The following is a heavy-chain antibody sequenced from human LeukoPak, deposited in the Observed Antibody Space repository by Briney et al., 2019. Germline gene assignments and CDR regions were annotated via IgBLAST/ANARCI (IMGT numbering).Heavy chain of an antibody. CDR3: ARDKEGYDILTGRGGNYFDY. V-gene: IGHV3-33*01. CDR2: IWYDGSNK. D-gene: IGHD3-9*01. J-gene: IGHJ4*02. CDR1: GFTFSSYG. Sequence: GRSLRLSCAASGFTFSSYGMHWVRQAPGKGLEWVAVIWYDGSNKYYADSVKGRFTISRDNSKNTLYLQMTSLRAEDTAVYYCARDKEGYDILTGRGGNYFDYWGQGTLVTVSS.